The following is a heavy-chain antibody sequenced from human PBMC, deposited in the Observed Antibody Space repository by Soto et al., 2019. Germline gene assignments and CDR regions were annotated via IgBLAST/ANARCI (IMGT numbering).Heavy chain of an antibody. Sequence: EVQLVESGGGLVQPGGSLRLSCAASGFTLSDHYMDWVRQAPGKGLEWVGRTKNKANNYIIEYAASVKGRFTISRDDSKNSLYLQMNNLRTEDPAVYYCATWYSGSPRYWGQGTLVTVSS. CDR3: ATWYSGSPRY. CDR1: GFTLSDHY. J-gene: IGHJ4*02. V-gene: IGHV3-72*01. CDR2: TKNKANNYII. D-gene: IGHD1-26*01.